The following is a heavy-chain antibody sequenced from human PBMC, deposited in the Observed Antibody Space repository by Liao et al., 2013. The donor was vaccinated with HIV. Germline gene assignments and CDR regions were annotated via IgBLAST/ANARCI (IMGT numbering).Heavy chain of an antibody. CDR1: GGSISSGGYS. Sequence: QVQLQESGPGLVKPAQTLSLTCAVSGGSISSGGYSWSWIRQPPGKGLEWIGYIYHSGSTYYNPSLKSRVTISVDRSKNQFSLKLTSVSAADTAVYFCAKGALRSPTGASFDFWGQGTLVTVSS. D-gene: IGHD1-1*01. J-gene: IGHJ4*02. CDR2: IYHSGST. CDR3: AKGALRSPTGASFDF. V-gene: IGHV4-30-2*01.